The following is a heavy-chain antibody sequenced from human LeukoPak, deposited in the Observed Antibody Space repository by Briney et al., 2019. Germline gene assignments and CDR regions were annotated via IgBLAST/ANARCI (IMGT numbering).Heavy chain of an antibody. J-gene: IGHJ5*02. D-gene: IGHD4-23*01. CDR1: GYTFTSYY. Sequence: GASVKVSCKASGYTFTSYYMHWVRQAPGQGLEWMGIINPSGGSTSYAQKFQGRVTMTRDMSTSTDYMELSSLRSEDTAVYYCARDNSVEDTAWWFDPWGQGTLVTVSX. CDR2: INPSGGST. CDR3: ARDNSVEDTAWWFDP. V-gene: IGHV1-46*01.